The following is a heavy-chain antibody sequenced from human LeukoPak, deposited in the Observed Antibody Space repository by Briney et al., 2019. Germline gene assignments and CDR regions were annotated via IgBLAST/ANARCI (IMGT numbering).Heavy chain of an antibody. J-gene: IGHJ3*02. V-gene: IGHV4-4*07. CDR3: ARDHDSSGYHAFDI. CDR1: GGSISSYY. D-gene: IGHD3-22*01. CDR2: THTSGST. Sequence: PSETLSLTCTVSGGSISSYYWSWIRQPAGKGLEWIGRTHTSGSTNYNPSFNSRVTMSVDTSNNQFSLNLSSLSAADTAVYYCARDHDSSGYHAFDIWGQGTTVTVSS.